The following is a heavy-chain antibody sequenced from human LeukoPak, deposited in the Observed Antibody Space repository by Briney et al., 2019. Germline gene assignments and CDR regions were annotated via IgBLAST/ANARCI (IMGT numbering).Heavy chain of an antibody. Sequence: SDTLSLTCTVSCGSITTRSYYWGWIRQPPGKGLEWIGNMHHSGSTYYNPSLKSRVTTSVDTSKNQFSLKLSSVTAADTAVYYCARDPGAYYDSSGYLNWFDPWGQGTLVTVSS. D-gene: IGHD3-22*01. V-gene: IGHV4-39*07. CDR2: MHHSGST. CDR1: CGSITTRSYY. J-gene: IGHJ5*02. CDR3: ARDPGAYYDSSGYLNWFDP.